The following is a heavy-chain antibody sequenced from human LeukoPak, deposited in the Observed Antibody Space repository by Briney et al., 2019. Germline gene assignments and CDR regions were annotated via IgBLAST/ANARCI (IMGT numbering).Heavy chain of an antibody. CDR2: IYYSGST. D-gene: IGHD5-18*01. Sequence: SETLSLTWTVSGGSISSYYWSWIRQPPGKGLEWIGCIYYSGSTNYNPSLKSRVTISVDTSKNQFSLKLSSVTAADTAVYYCARGPRGYSYGPPDYWGQGTLVTVSS. V-gene: IGHV4-59*01. CDR3: ARGPRGYSYGPPDY. CDR1: GGSISSYY. J-gene: IGHJ4*02.